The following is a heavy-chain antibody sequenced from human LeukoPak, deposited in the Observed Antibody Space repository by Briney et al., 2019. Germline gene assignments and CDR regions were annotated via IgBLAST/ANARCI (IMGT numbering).Heavy chain of an antibody. CDR1: GYTFTSYY. V-gene: IGHV1-46*01. Sequence: ASVKISCKASGYTFTSYYINWVRQAPGQGLEWMAIINPSGGTTTYAQKFQGRVTMSRDTSTGTVYMQLSSLTSEDTAVYYYARGSFSHYYHFDFWGQGTLVTVSS. D-gene: IGHD1-26*01. CDR2: INPSGGTT. J-gene: IGHJ4*02. CDR3: ARGSFSHYYHFDF.